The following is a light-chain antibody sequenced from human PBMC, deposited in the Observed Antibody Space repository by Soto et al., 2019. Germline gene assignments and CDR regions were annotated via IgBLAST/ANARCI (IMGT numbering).Light chain of an antibody. CDR1: QSISSW. J-gene: IGKJ1*01. V-gene: IGKV1-5*03. CDR3: QQYKSYWWT. Sequence: DIQMTQSPSTLSASLGDRVTITCRASQSISSWLAWYQQKPGKAPKLLIYKASSLEIGVPSRFSGSESGTEFHLTISSLQPYDFSTYLFQQYKSYWWTFGQGTKVEIK. CDR2: KAS.